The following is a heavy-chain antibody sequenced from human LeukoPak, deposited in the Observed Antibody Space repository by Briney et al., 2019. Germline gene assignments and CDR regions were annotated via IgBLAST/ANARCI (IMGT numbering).Heavy chain of an antibody. CDR3: ARALGGYYGSGSYYSVNYYGMDV. J-gene: IGHJ6*04. D-gene: IGHD3-10*01. CDR2: IIPFFGTA. V-gene: IGHV1-69*13. Sequence: SVKVSCKACRGTFISYAISWVRQAPGQGLEWMGGIIPFFGTANYAQKFQGRVTITADESTSTAYMELSSLRSEDTAVYYCARALGGYYGSGSYYSVNYYGMDVWGKGTTVTVSS. CDR1: RGTFISYA.